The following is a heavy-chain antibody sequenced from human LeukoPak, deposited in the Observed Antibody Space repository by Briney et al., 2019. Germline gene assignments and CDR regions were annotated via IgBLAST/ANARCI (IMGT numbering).Heavy chain of an antibody. V-gene: IGHV3-30*02. D-gene: IGHD6-25*01. Sequence: GGSLRLSCSASGFTFSSFGMYWVRQAPGKGLEWAAFIRFDGANLYYSESVKGRFTISRDNSKDTLYLQMDGLTTEDTALYYCAKNGAAAAALESWGQGTRVTVAS. J-gene: IGHJ4*02. CDR1: GFTFSSFG. CDR3: AKNGAAAAALES. CDR2: IRFDGANL.